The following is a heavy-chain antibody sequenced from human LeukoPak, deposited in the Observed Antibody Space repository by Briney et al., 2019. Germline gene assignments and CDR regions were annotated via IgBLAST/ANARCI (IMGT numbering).Heavy chain of an antibody. CDR3: ARVLRSEVRDTVTKSLGSNYYYYMDV. V-gene: IGHV4-39*07. J-gene: IGHJ6*03. CDR2: INHSGST. Sequence: PSETLSLTCTVSGGSISSSSYYWSWIRQPPGKGLEWIGEINHSGSTNYNPSLKSRVTISVDTSKNQFSLKLSSVTAADTAVYYCARVLRSEVRDTVTKSLGSNYYYYMDVWGKGTTVTVSS. CDR1: GGSISSSSYY. D-gene: IGHD4-17*01.